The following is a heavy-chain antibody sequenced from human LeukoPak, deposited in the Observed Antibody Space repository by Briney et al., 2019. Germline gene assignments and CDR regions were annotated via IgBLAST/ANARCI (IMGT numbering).Heavy chain of an antibody. CDR1: GFTFSSYA. V-gene: IGHV3-30-3*01. J-gene: IGHJ4*02. Sequence: GGSLRLSCAASGFTFSSYAMHWVRQAPGKGLEWVAVISYDGSNKYYADSVKGRFTISRDNSKNVLFLQMNSLRAEDTAVYYCATQPCSGGKCYLENWGQGTLVTVSS. CDR2: ISYDGSNK. D-gene: IGHD2-15*01. CDR3: ATQPCSGGKCYLEN.